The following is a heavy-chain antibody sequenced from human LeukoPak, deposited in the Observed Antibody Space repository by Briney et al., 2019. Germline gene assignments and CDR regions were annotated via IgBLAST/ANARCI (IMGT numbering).Heavy chain of an antibody. CDR2: INPHSGGA. CDR3: ARDCSSTSCYSY. CDR1: GYTFTAYY. D-gene: IGHD2-2*02. V-gene: IGHV1-2*06. Sequence: ASVKVSCKASGYTFTAYYMHWVRQAPGQGLEWMGRINPHSGGANYAQKFQGRVTMTRDTSISTAYMELSRLRSDDTAVYYCARDCSSTSCYSYWGQETLVTVSS. J-gene: IGHJ4*02.